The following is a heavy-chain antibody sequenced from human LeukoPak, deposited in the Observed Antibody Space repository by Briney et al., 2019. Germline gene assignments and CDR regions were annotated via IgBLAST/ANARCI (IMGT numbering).Heavy chain of an antibody. CDR2: ISYDGRNK. D-gene: IGHD1-14*01. V-gene: IGHV3-30*04. J-gene: IGHJ4*02. Sequence: GGSLRLTCAASGFTFSSYAMHWVRQAPGKGLEWVAVISYDGRNKYYTDSVKGRFPISRDNSKNTLYLQMNSLRAEDTAVYYCARNFNHFDYWGQGTLVTVSS. CDR1: GFTFSSYA. CDR3: ARNFNHFDY.